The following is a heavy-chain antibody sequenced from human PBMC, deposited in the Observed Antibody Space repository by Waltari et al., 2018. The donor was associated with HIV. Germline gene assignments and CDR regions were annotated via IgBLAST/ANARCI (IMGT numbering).Heavy chain of an antibody. J-gene: IGHJ4*02. CDR1: GGSRGGYY. V-gene: IGHV4-34*02. CDR2: ISQAGDR. Sequence: QVHLQYWGAGLLRPSETLSLTCEVSGGSRGGYYCNWIRQSPGKGLEWIGEISQAGDRHYNPSLRSRLGLSLDRSKNQFFLKINSATASDTAVYFCARVHFGRQGSYTSYHFDYWGEGLRVSVSS. D-gene: IGHD2-2*02. CDR3: ARVHFGRQGSYTSYHFDY.